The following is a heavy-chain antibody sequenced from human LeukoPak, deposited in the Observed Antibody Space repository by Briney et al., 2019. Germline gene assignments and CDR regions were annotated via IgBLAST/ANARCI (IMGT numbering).Heavy chain of an antibody. CDR2: IYSGGST. CDR1: GFTLSSNY. V-gene: IGHV3-66*01. Sequence: GGSLRLSCAASGFTLSSNYMSRVRQAPGKGLEWVSVIYSGGSTYYTDSVKGRFTISRDNAKNSLYLQMNSPRAEDTAVYYCARTYSGSYLAPDYWGQGTLVTVSP. J-gene: IGHJ4*02. D-gene: IGHD1-26*01. CDR3: ARTYSGSYLAPDY.